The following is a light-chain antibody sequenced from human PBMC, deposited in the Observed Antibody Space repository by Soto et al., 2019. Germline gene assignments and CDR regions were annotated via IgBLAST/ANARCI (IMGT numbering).Light chain of an antibody. CDR1: QSVSIN. CDR3: QQRTDWPIT. J-gene: IGKJ5*01. CDR2: GAS. V-gene: IGKV3-11*01. Sequence: EVVLTQSPGTLSLSPGERATLSCRASQSVSINLAWYQQRPGQAPRLLIYGASNRATGIPARFSGSGSGTDFTLTISSLEAEDFAVYYCQQRTDWPITLGQGTRLEIK.